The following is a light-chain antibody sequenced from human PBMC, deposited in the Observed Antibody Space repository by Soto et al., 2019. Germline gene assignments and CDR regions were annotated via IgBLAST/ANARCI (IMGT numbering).Light chain of an antibody. CDR1: SSDIGDYNY. V-gene: IGLV2-8*01. Sequence: QSVLAQPPPASGSPGQSVTFSCTGTSSDIGDYNYVSWYQQHPGKAPKLMIYEVTKRPSGVPDRFSGSKSGNTASPTVSGLQADDEADYYCSSYAGNNNYVFGTGTKVTVL. CDR3: SSYAGNNNYV. J-gene: IGLJ1*01. CDR2: EVT.